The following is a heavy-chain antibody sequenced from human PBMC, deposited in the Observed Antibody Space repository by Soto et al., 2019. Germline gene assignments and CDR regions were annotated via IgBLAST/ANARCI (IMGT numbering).Heavy chain of an antibody. CDR3: ARMGTMIVATANYYYGMDV. CDR2: IITIFGTA. CDR1: GYTFTDYH. V-gene: IGHV1-69*05. D-gene: IGHD3-22*01. J-gene: IGHJ6*02. Sequence: GASVKVSCKASGYTFTDYHIHWVRQAPGQGLELMGGIITIFGTANYAQKFQGRVTITRDTSASTAYMELSSLRSEDTAVYYCARMGTMIVATANYYYGMDVWGQGTTVTVSS.